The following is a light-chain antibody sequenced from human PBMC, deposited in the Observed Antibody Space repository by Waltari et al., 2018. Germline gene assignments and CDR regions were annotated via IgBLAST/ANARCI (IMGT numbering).Light chain of an antibody. Sequence: DIVMTQSPDSLAGSLGERATINCKSSQSVLYSSNNKNYLAWYQQKPGQPPKLLIYWASTRESGVPDRFSGSGSGTDFTLTISSLQAEDVAVYYCQQYYSLWTFGQGTKVEIK. V-gene: IGKV4-1*01. CDR2: WAS. CDR3: QQYYSLWT. CDR1: QSVLYSSNNKNY. J-gene: IGKJ1*01.